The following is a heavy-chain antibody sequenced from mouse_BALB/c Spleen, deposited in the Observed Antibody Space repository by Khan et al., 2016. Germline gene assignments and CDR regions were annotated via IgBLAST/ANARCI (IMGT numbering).Heavy chain of an antibody. Sequence: VQLQQSGAELVRSGASVKLSCTASGFNIKDYYMHWVKQRPEQGLEWIGWIDPENGDTEYAPKFQGKATMTADTSSNTAYLQLSSLTSEDTACYYCNACDYNAMDYWGQGTSVTVSS. CDR1: GFNIKDYY. CDR2: IDPENGDT. CDR3: NACDYNAMDY. V-gene: IGHV14-4*02. J-gene: IGHJ4*01.